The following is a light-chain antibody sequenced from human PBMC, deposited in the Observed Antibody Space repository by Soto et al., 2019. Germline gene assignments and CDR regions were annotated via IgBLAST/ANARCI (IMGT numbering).Light chain of an antibody. V-gene: IGKV3-11*01. Sequence: VLTQSPATLSLSPGGRATLSCRASQSVSSYLAWYQQKPGQAPRLLIYDASNRATGIPARFSGSGSGTDLTLTISSLEPEDFAVYYCQQRSNWRRTFGQGTKVDIK. CDR2: DAS. CDR3: QQRSNWRRT. CDR1: QSVSSY. J-gene: IGKJ1*01.